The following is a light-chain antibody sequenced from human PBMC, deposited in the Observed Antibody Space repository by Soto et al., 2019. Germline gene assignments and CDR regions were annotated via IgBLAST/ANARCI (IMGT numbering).Light chain of an antibody. CDR1: QSVSDN. CDR3: QQYNSWPIT. Sequence: EVMMKQSPDTLYVSPEERVTLSCRASQSVSDNLAWYQQKPGQGPRLLVYRASTRTLGIPARFSGSESGTEFTLTISSLQSEDFAVYYCQQYNSWPITFGQGTRLEIK. V-gene: IGKV3-15*01. CDR2: RAS. J-gene: IGKJ5*01.